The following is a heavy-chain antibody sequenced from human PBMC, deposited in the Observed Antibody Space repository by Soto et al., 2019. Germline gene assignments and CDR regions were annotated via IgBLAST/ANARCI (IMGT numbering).Heavy chain of an antibody. D-gene: IGHD1-26*01. Sequence: QVQLVQSGAEVKKPGASVKVSCKTSGYTFTNYDINWVRQATGLGLEYMGWMNPNTGNTGYAQKFQGRLTITRNTSISTAYMELSSLRSEDTAVYYCARRLTGSYLLVDFWGQGTLVTVSS. CDR2: MNPNTGNT. J-gene: IGHJ4*02. V-gene: IGHV1-8*01. CDR1: GYTFTNYD. CDR3: ARRLTGSYLLVDF.